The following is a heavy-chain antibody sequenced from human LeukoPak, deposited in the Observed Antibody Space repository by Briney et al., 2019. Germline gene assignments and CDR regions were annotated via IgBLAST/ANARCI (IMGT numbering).Heavy chain of an antibody. CDR3: VRESGVHSTFDI. CDR1: GFTFSSYA. Sequence: GGSLRLSCAASGFTFSSYAMHWVRQAPGKGLEWVAVISYDGSNKYYADSVKGRFTISRDNSKNTLYLQMNSLRAEDTAVYYCVRESGVHSTFDIWGQGTMVTVSS. D-gene: IGHD3-10*01. V-gene: IGHV3-30-3*01. J-gene: IGHJ3*02. CDR2: ISYDGSNK.